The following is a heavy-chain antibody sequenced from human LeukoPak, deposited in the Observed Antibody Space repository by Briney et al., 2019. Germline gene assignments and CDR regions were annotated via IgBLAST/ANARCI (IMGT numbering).Heavy chain of an antibody. V-gene: IGHV4-61*01. CDR2: ISHSGST. Sequence: PSETLSLTCTVSGGSISSSSYYWSWIRQPPGKGLEWIGYISHSGSTNYNPSLKSRVTISVDTSKNQFSLKLSSVTAADTAVYYCVGNSGSIPGYDYWGQGTLVTVSS. J-gene: IGHJ4*02. CDR3: VGNSGSIPGYDY. D-gene: IGHD1-26*01. CDR1: GGSISSSSYY.